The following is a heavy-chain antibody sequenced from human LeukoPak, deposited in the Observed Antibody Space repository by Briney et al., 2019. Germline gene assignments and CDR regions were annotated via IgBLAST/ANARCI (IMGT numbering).Heavy chain of an antibody. Sequence: GGSLRLSCAASGFTFSSYGMHWVRQAPGKGLEWVAFIRYDGSNKYYADSVKGRFTISRDNSKNTLYLQMNSLRAEDTAVYYCAKEGNAGYSSGWFYYYYYYMDVWGKWTTVTISS. J-gene: IGHJ6*03. D-gene: IGHD6-19*01. CDR1: GFTFSSYG. CDR3: AKEGNAGYSSGWFYYYYYYMDV. CDR2: IRYDGSNK. V-gene: IGHV3-30*02.